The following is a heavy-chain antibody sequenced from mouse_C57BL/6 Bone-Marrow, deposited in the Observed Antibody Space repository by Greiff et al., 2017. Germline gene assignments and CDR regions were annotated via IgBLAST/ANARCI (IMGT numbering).Heavy chain of an antibody. CDR2: IHPNSGST. Sequence: QVHVKQPGAELVKPGASVKLSCKASGYTFTSYWMHWVKQRPGQGLEWIGMIHPNSGSTNYNEKFKSKATLTVDKSSSTAYMQLSSLTSEDSAVYYCARDGLSSHYYAMDYWGQGTSVTVSS. CDR3: ARDGLSSHYYAMDY. CDR1: GYTFTSYW. D-gene: IGHD1-1*01. V-gene: IGHV1-64*01. J-gene: IGHJ4*01.